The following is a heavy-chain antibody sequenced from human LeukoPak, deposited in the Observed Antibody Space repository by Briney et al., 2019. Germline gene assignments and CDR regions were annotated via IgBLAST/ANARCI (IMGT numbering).Heavy chain of an antibody. CDR3: ARDLITMVRGASTYYYYYGMDV. Sequence: GGSLRLSCAASGFTFSSYEMSWVRQAPGKGLEWVSYISSSGSTIYYADSVKGRFTISRDNAKNSLYLQMNSLRAEDTAVYYCARDLITMVRGASTYYYYYGMDVWGQGTTVTVSS. J-gene: IGHJ6*02. V-gene: IGHV3-48*03. D-gene: IGHD3-10*01. CDR1: GFTFSSYE. CDR2: ISSSGSTI.